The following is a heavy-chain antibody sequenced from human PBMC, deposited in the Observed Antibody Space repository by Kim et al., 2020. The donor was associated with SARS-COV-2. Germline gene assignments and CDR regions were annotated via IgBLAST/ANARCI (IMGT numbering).Heavy chain of an antibody. J-gene: IGHJ4*02. CDR2: IIPIFGTA. D-gene: IGHD3-10*01. CDR3: ARGWFGELLPLDY. CDR1: GGTFSSYA. V-gene: IGHV1-69*13. Sequence: SVKVSCKASGGTFSSYAISWVRQAPGQGLEWMGGIIPIFGTANYAQKFQGRVTITADESTSTAYMELSSLRSEDTAVYYCARGWFGELLPLDYWGQGTLVTVSS.